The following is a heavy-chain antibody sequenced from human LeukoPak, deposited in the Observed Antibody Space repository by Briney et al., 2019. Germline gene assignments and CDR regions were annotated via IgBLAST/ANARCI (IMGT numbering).Heavy chain of an antibody. D-gene: IGHD1-26*01. Sequence: GGSLRLSCAVSGFSVSSYGMSWVRQAPGKGLEWVANIKQDGSQKYFGDSVKGRFTISRDNAENSLFLQMSSLRDEDTAVYYCARDSGSYHFDSCWGQGTLVTVSS. CDR2: IKQDGSQK. V-gene: IGHV3-7*01. CDR3: ARDSGSYHFDSC. CDR1: GFSVSSYG. J-gene: IGHJ4*02.